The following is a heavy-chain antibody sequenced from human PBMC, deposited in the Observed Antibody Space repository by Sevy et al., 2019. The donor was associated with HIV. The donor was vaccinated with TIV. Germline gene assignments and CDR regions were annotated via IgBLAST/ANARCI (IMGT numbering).Heavy chain of an antibody. J-gene: IGHJ5*02. V-gene: IGHV4-59*01. Sequence: SGTLSLTCTVSGGSISGYYWSWIRQSPGKGLEWIGYIYNVGDTRYNPALKSRVTISMATSKNQFSLHLNSVTAADTAVYYCARRVPALAGNWFDPWGQGTLVTVSS. CDR3: ARRVPALAGNWFDP. CDR1: GGSISGYY. CDR2: IYNVGDT.